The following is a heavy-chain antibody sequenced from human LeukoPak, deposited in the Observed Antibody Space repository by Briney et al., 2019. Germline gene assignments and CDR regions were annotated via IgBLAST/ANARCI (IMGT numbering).Heavy chain of an antibody. Sequence: GASVKVSCKASGYTFTSYDISWVRQAPGQGLEWMGWISTYNDNTHYAQKLQSRVTMTTDTSTSTVYMELKSLRSDDTAVYYCARIQSRIIAARPGNPAFDYWGRGTLVTVSS. CDR2: ISTYNDNT. CDR1: GYTFTSYD. V-gene: IGHV1-18*01. J-gene: IGHJ4*02. D-gene: IGHD6-6*01. CDR3: ARIQSRIIAARPGNPAFDY.